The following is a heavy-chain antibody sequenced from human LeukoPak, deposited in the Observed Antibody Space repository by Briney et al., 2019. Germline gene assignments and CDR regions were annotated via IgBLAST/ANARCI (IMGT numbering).Heavy chain of an antibody. CDR1: GFTFSSYA. CDR2: ISGSGGST. Sequence: GGSLRLSCAASGFTFSSYAMSWVRQAPGXXXEWVSAISGSGGSTYYADSVKGRFTISRDNSKNTLYLQMNSLRAEDTAVYYCAKDPAGSSYFDYWGQGTLVTGSS. D-gene: IGHD1-26*01. J-gene: IGHJ4*02. CDR3: AKDPAGSSYFDY. V-gene: IGHV3-23*01.